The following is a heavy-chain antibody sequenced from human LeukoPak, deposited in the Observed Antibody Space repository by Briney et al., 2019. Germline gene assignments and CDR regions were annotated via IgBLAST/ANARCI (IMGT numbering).Heavy chain of an antibody. CDR1: GFTFSSYG. Sequence: GRSLRLSCAGSGFTFSSYGMHGVRQAPGKGREGVAVISYDGSNKYYADSVKGRFTISRDNSKNTLYLQMNSLRAEDTAVYYCAKDRGMWLTLDYWGQGTLVTVSS. V-gene: IGHV3-30*18. CDR2: ISYDGSNK. CDR3: AKDRGMWLTLDY. J-gene: IGHJ4*02. D-gene: IGHD2-21*01.